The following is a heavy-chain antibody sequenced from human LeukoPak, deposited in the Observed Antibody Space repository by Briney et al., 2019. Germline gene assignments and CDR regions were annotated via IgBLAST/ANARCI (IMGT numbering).Heavy chain of an antibody. Sequence: GGSLRLSCAASGFTFDDYGMSWVRQAPGKGLEWVSGINWNGGNTGYADSLKGRFTISRDNAKNSLYLQMNSLRAEDTALYYCARLGTRYCSTSSCHSQFDYWGQGTLVTVSS. D-gene: IGHD2-2*01. CDR1: GFTFDDYG. CDR3: ARLGTRYCSTSSCHSQFDY. CDR2: INWNGGNT. J-gene: IGHJ4*02. V-gene: IGHV3-20*04.